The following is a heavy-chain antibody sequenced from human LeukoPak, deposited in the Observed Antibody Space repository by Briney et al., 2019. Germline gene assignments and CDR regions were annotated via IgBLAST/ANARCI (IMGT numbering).Heavy chain of an antibody. CDR2: INWNGSST. V-gene: IGHV3-20*04. CDR3: TRVFAGDEYSSSGY. Sequence: GGSLRLSCAASGFTFDDYGMSWVRQAPGKGLEWVSGINWNGSSTGYADSVKGRFTISRDNAKNSLYLQMNSLRVEDTAMYYCTRVFAGDEYSSSGYWGQGTLVTVSS. CDR1: GFTFDDYG. D-gene: IGHD6-13*01. J-gene: IGHJ4*02.